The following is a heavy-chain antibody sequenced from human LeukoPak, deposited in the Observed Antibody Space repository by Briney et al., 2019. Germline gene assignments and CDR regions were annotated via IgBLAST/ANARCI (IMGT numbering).Heavy chain of an antibody. V-gene: IGHV3-23*01. D-gene: IGHD6-6*01. CDR2: ISGSGGST. J-gene: IGHJ4*02. Sequence: GGSLRLSCAASGFTFSSYAMSWVRQAPGKGLEWVSGISGSGGSTYYADSVKGRFTISRDTSKNTLYLQMNSLRAEDTAVYYCAKDIRYSTSSKGIDYWGQGTLVTVSS. CDR1: GFTFSSYA. CDR3: AKDIRYSTSSKGIDY.